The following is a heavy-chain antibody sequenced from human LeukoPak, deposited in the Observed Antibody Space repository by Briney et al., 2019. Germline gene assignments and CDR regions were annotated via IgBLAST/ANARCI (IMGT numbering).Heavy chain of an antibody. CDR1: GGSISSYY. CDR2: IYYSGST. CDR3: ARKRAVLKDAFDI. D-gene: IGHD1-14*01. Sequence: PETLSLTCTVSGGSISSYYWSWIRQPPGKGLEWIGYIYYSGSTNYNPSLKSRVTISVDTSKNQFSLKLSSVTAADTAVYYCARKRAVLKDAFDIWGQGTMVTVSS. J-gene: IGHJ3*02. V-gene: IGHV4-59*01.